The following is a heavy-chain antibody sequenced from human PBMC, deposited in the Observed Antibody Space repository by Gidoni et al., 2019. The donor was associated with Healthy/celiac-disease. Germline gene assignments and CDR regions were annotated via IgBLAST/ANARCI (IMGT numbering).Heavy chain of an antibody. CDR2: INAGNGNT. J-gene: IGHJ4*02. V-gene: IGHV1-3*01. CDR3: ARKDFWSGYYTGEFDY. D-gene: IGHD3-3*01. Sequence: QVQLVQSGAAVKKPGASVKVSCKASGYTFTSYAMHWVRQAPGQRLEWMGWINAGNGNTKYSQKFQGRVTITRDTSASTAYMELSSLRSEDTAVYYCARKDFWSGYYTGEFDYWGQGTLVTVSS. CDR1: GYTFTSYA.